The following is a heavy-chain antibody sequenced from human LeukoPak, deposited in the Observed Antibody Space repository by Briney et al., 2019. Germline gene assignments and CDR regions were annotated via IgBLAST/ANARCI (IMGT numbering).Heavy chain of an antibody. CDR2: ISSSSSYI. CDR3: ARSVPGYLWFGEFHYGPLDY. J-gene: IGHJ4*02. Sequence: SGGSLRLSCAASGFTFSSYSMNWVRQAPGKGLEWVSSISSSSSYIYYADSVKGRFTISRDNAKNSLYLQMNSLRAEDTAVYYCARSVPGYLWFGEFHYGPLDYWGQGTLVTVSS. V-gene: IGHV3-21*01. D-gene: IGHD3-10*01. CDR1: GFTFSSYS.